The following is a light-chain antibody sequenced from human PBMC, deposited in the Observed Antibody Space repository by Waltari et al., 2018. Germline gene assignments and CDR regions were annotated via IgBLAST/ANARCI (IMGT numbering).Light chain of an antibody. Sequence: QSMLTQPPSASGTPGQRVTISCSGSSSNIGSHTVNWFQQFPGPAPRLLIYNNNRRPSGVPDRFSASLSGTSASLAISGLQSEDEADYYCGAWDDSLRGYVFGTGTMVTVL. V-gene: IGLV1-44*01. CDR3: GAWDDSLRGYV. CDR1: SSNIGSHT. J-gene: IGLJ1*01. CDR2: NNN.